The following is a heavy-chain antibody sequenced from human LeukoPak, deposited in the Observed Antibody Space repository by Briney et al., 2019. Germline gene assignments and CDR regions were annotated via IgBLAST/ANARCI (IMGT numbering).Heavy chain of an antibody. D-gene: IGHD6-19*01. Sequence: GGSLRLSCAASGFTVTSNYMSWVRHGPGKGRELVSVIYSGGSEYYETSVKGQFTISRDNSKNSLYLPLNSLRAEDTAVYYCARGRIYSSGWHPLQIDAFDIWGQGTMVTVSS. CDR2: IYSGGSE. CDR3: ARGRIYSSGWHPLQIDAFDI. CDR1: GFTVTSNY. J-gene: IGHJ3*02. V-gene: IGHV3-53*01.